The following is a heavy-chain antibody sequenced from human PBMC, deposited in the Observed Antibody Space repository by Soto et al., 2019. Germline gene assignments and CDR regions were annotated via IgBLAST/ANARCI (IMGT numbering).Heavy chain of an antibody. J-gene: IGHJ6*02. CDR1: VYSFTRYG. V-gene: IGHV1-18*01. Sequence: ASVKVSCKASVYSFTRYGIAWARQAPGQGLEWMGWINTYNGNTNYAQNLQGRVTLTTDTSTSTAYMELTSLRSNDTAIYYCAMVDVYVTPSPQDVRGQGTTVTSP. D-gene: IGHD3-16*01. CDR3: AMVDVYVTPSPQDV. CDR2: INTYNGNT.